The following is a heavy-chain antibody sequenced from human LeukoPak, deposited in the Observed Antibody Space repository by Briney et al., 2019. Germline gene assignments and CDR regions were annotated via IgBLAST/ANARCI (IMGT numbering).Heavy chain of an antibody. J-gene: IGHJ3*02. Sequence: GGSLRLSCAASGFTFSSYWMSWVRQAPGKGLEWVAHIKQDGSEKYYVDSVKGRFTISRDNAKNSLYLQMNSLRAEDTAVYYCARDLAAYSTDAFDIWGQGTMVTVSS. CDR3: ARDLAAYSTDAFDI. CDR2: IKQDGSEK. D-gene: IGHD6-13*01. V-gene: IGHV3-7*03. CDR1: GFTFSSYW.